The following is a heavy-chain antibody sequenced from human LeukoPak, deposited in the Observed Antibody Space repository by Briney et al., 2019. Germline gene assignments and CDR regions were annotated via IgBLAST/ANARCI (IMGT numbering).Heavy chain of an antibody. J-gene: IGHJ4*02. Sequence: GGSLRLSCAASGFTFSSYAMSWVRQAPGKGLEWVSAISGSGGSTYYADSVKGRFTISRDNSKNTLYLQMNSLRAEDTAVYYCAKSPPYYYDSSGYPYFDYWGQGTLVTVSS. CDR3: AKSPPYYYDSSGYPYFDY. V-gene: IGHV3-23*01. D-gene: IGHD3-22*01. CDR2: ISGSGGST. CDR1: GFTFSSYA.